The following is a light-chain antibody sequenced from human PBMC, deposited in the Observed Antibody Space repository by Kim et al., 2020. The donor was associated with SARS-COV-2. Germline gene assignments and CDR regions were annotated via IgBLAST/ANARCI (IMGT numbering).Light chain of an antibody. CDR2: DAS. CDR3: QQRSNWPLT. J-gene: IGKJ4*01. Sequence: EIVLTKSPATLSLSPGERATLSCRASQSISSYLAWYQQKPGQAPRLLISDASNRATGIPARFSGSGSGTDFTLTISSLEPEDFAVYYCQQRSNWPLTFGGGTKVDIK. V-gene: IGKV3-11*01. CDR1: QSISSY.